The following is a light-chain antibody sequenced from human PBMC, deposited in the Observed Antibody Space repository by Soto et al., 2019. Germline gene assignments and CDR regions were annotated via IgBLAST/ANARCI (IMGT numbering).Light chain of an antibody. CDR1: QSVSSSY. Sequence: EIVLTQSPGTLSLSPGERATLSCRASQSVSSSYLAWYQQKPGQATRLLIYGASSRATGIPDRFSGSGSGTDFTLTISRLEPEDFAVYYCQQYGSSLWTFGKGTKVESK. J-gene: IGKJ1*01. CDR3: QQYGSSLWT. V-gene: IGKV3-20*01. CDR2: GAS.